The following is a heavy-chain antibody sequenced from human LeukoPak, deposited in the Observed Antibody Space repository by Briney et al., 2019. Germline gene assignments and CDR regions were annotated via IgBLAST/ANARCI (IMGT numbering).Heavy chain of an antibody. CDR3: ARLPTGYHNWFDP. CDR2: ISYGGNT. CDR1: GGSIISSSSY. D-gene: IGHD3-9*01. V-gene: IGHV4-39*01. Sequence: PSETLSLTCTVSGGSIISSSSYWGWIRQPPWKGLEWIGSISYGGNTFYNPSLKSRVSISLDTSRSQFSLKLDSVTATDTAAYYCARLPTGYHNWFDPWGQGTLVTVYS. J-gene: IGHJ5*02.